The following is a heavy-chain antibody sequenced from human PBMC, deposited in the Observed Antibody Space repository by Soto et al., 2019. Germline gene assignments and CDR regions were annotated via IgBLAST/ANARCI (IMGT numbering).Heavy chain of an antibody. CDR3: TTERPYDSSGYYFDY. CDR2: VKRKTDGGTT. J-gene: IGHJ4*02. V-gene: IGHV3-15*01. Sequence: GGSLRLSCAASGFTFSNAWMRCVRRAPGEGLEWVGRVKRKTDGGTTDYAAPVKGRFTISRDDSKNTLYLQMNSLKTEDTAVYYCTTERPYDSSGYYFDYWGKGTLVTVSS. D-gene: IGHD3-22*01. CDR1: GFTFSNAW.